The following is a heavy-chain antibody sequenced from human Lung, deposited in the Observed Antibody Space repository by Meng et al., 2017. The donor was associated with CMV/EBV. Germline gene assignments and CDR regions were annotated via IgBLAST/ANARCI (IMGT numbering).Heavy chain of an antibody. J-gene: IGHJ6*01. CDR2: IRYDEKTK. CDR1: GFNFKIYG. V-gene: IGHV3-30*02. Sequence: GGSLRLXCTTSGFNFKIYGMHWVRQLPGEGLEWVAFIRYDEKTKYYADSVKGRFTIFRDNSRSTLYLQMNSLRVEDTAIYYCVKDFPGDCYPLCYYFSHGMDVWGQGNXVTGAS. D-gene: IGHD2-21*01. CDR3: VKDFPGDCYPLCYYFSHGMDV.